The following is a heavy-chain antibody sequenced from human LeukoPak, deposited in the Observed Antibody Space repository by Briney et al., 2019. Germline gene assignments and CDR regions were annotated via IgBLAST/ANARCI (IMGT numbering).Heavy chain of an antibody. V-gene: IGHV4-61*05. CDR1: GGSISSSSYY. J-gene: IGHJ4*02. CDR2: IYYSGST. D-gene: IGHD5-18*01. CDR3: ARRSQKYSYGYDY. Sequence: SETLSLTCTVSGGSISSSSYYWGWIRQPPGKGLEWIGYIYYSGSTNYNPSLKSRVTISVDTSKNQFSLKLSSVTAADTAVYYCARRSQKYSYGYDYWGQGTLVTVSS.